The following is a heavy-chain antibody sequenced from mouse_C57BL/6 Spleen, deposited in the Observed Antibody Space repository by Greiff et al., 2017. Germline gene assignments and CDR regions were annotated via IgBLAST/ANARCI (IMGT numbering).Heavy chain of an antibody. CDR1: GFTFTDYY. Sequence: EVQLVESGGGLVQPGGSLSISCAASGFTFTDYYMSWVRQPPGKALEWLGFIRNKANGYTTESSASVKGRFTISRDNSQSSLYLQMNALRAEDSATYCCARSSTGGYAMDYWGQGTSVTVSS. J-gene: IGHJ4*01. CDR2: IRNKANGYTT. V-gene: IGHV7-3*01. CDR3: ARSSTGGYAMDY. D-gene: IGHD2-1*01.